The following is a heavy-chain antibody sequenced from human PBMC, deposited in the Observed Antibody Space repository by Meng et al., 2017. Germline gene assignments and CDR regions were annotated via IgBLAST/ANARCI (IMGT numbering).Heavy chain of an antibody. CDR3: ARDGRSWD. D-gene: IGHD7-27*01. Sequence: VRLPADGPGRRRSSGTLSLPLAVPGGSISSSNWWSWVRQPPGKGLEWIGEIYHSGSTNYNPSLKSRVTISVDKSKNQFSLKLSSVTAADTAVYYCARDGRSWDWGQGTLVTVSS. CDR2: IYHSGST. J-gene: IGHJ4*02. CDR1: GGSISSSNW. V-gene: IGHV4-4*02.